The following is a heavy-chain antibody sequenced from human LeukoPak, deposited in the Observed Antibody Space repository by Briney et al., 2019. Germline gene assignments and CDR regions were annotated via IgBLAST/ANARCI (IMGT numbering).Heavy chain of an antibody. D-gene: IGHD6-19*01. CDR1: GYTFTSYG. CDR2: ISAYNGNT. CDR3: ARDQAYSSGWKFDY. Sequence: ASVKVSCKASGYTFTSYGISWVRQAPGQGLKWMGWISAYNGNTNYAQKLQGRVTMTTDTSTSTAYMELRSLRSDDTAVYYCARDQAYSSGWKFDYWGQGTLVTVSS. V-gene: IGHV1-18*01. J-gene: IGHJ4*02.